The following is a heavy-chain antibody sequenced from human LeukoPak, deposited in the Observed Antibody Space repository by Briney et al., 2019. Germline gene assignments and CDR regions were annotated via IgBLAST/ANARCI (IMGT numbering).Heavy chain of an antibody. CDR2: IYYSGST. J-gene: IGHJ3*02. D-gene: IGHD4-11*01. Sequence: SETLSLTCTVSGGSISSYYWSWIRQPPGKGLEWIGYIYYSGSTNYNPSLKSRVTISVDTSKNQFSLKLSSVTAADTAVYYCARPRYSNYFTSNVFDIWGQGTMVTVSS. V-gene: IGHV4-59*01. CDR1: GGSISSYY. CDR3: ARPRYSNYFTSNVFDI.